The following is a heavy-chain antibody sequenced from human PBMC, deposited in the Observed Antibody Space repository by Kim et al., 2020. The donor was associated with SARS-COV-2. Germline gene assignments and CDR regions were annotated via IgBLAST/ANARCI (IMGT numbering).Heavy chain of an antibody. D-gene: IGHD1-26*01. Sequence: DSVKGRFTISRDNSKNTLYLQMNSLRAEDTAVYYCAKGGGVGAEGNWFDPWGQGTLVTVSS. CDR3: AKGGGVGAEGNWFDP. V-gene: IGHV3-23*01. J-gene: IGHJ5*02.